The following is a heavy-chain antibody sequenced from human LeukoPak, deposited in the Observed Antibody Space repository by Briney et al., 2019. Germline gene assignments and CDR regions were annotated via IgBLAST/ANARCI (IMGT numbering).Heavy chain of an antibody. D-gene: IGHD3-22*01. CDR3: ARHPYWYYYDSTNYFDY. V-gene: IGHV4-59*08. J-gene: IGHJ4*02. CDR2: IYYSGST. Sequence: SETLSLTCSVSGGSISSYYWRWIRAPPGRGRVGIGYIYYSGSTNYNPSLKSRVTISVDTSKNQFSLKLSSVTAADTAVYYCARHPYWYYYDSTNYFDYWGQGTLVTVSS. CDR1: GGSISSYY.